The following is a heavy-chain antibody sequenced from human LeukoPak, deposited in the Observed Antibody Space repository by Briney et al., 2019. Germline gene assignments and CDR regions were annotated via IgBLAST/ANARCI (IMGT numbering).Heavy chain of an antibody. J-gene: IGHJ3*02. CDR1: GASICDTA. Sequence: SETPSHTCTFRGASICDTAWSCGRQPAPRRLVRTGRGFSSGATLYNPSFNGRVSMSVDASKKQVSLKVTPVTVADTAVYYCARDDKGYYDGRWTAFDIWGQGTVVTVSS. CDR3: ARDDKGYYDGRWTAFDI. D-gene: IGHD4-23*01. CDR2: GFSSGAT. V-gene: IGHV4-4*07.